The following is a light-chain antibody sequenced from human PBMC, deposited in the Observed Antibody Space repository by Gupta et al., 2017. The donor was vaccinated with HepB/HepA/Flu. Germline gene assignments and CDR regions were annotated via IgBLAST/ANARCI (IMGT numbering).Light chain of an antibody. J-gene: IGKJ4*01. Sequence: QMTQSPSLLSASIGDRVTLTCRASRTVSKYLNWYQQKSGKAPKLLIYAASNLQDGVPSRFSASGSGTEFTLTLSSLQPDDFATYYCQQSFSIPLTFGGGTKVEMK. CDR3: QQSFSIPLT. CDR1: RTVSKY. V-gene: IGKV1-39*01. CDR2: AAS.